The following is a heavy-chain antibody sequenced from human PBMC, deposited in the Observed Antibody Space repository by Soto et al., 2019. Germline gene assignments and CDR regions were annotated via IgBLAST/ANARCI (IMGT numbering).Heavy chain of an antibody. CDR1: GFTFSSYS. J-gene: IGHJ5*02. CDR2: ISSSSSYI. D-gene: IGHD1-7*01. CDR3: ARYSPRNYRPYNWFDP. V-gene: IGHV3-21*01. Sequence: GGSLRLSCAASGFTFSSYSMNWVRQAPGKGLEWVSSISSSSSYIYYADSVKGRFTISRDNAKNSLYLQMNSLRAEDTAVYYCARYSPRNYRPYNWFDPWGQGTLVTVSS.